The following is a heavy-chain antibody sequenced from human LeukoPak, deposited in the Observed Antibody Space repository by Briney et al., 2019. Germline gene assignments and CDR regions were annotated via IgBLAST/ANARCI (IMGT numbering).Heavy chain of an antibody. CDR1: GGSISSGTYY. V-gene: IGHV4-39*07. D-gene: IGHD5-24*01. Sequence: SETLSLTCTVSGGSISSGTYYWGWIRQPPGKGLEWIGNIYYSGSTYYNPSLKSRVTISVDTSRNQFSLKLSSVTAADTAVYYCARDRDGYNSFDYWGQGTLVTVSS. J-gene: IGHJ4*02. CDR2: IYYSGST. CDR3: ARDRDGYNSFDY.